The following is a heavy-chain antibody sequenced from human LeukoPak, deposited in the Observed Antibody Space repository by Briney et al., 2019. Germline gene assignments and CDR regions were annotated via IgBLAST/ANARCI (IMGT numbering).Heavy chain of an antibody. CDR3: AREPTAMIL. V-gene: IGHV3-21*01. CDR1: GFTFSTHS. D-gene: IGHD5-18*01. Sequence: PGESLRLSCAACGFTFSTHSMNLVRQAPGKGLEWVSSISSSSTYIYYADSVKGRFTISRDNAKNSLYLQMNSLRAEDTAVYYCAREPTAMILWGQGTLVTVSS. J-gene: IGHJ4*02. CDR2: ISSSSTYI.